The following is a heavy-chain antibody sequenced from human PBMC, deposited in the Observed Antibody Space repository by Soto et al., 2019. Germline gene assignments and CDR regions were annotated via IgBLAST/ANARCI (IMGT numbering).Heavy chain of an antibody. CDR1: GYTFTSYG. CDR2: ISAYNGNT. CDR3: SGVSDMFTSHQLEY. V-gene: IGHV1-18*01. J-gene: IGHJ4*02. D-gene: IGHD3-10*02. Sequence: ASVKVSCKASGYTFTSYGISWVRQAPGQGLEWMGWISAYNGNTNYAQKLQGRVTMTTDTSTSTAYMELRSLRSDDTAAYYCSGVSDMFTSHQLEYWGQGTLVTVSS.